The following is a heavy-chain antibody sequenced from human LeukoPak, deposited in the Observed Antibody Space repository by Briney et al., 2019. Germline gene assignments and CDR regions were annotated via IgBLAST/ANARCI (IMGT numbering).Heavy chain of an antibody. J-gene: IGHJ6*03. CDR2: IRYDGSNK. CDR1: GFTFSSYA. D-gene: IGHD6-13*01. Sequence: PGRSLRLSCAASGFTFSSYAMHWVRQAPGKGLEWVAFIRYDGSNKYYADSVKGRFTISRDNSKNTLYLQMNSLRAEDTAVYYCANKIAAADYYYYMDVWGKGTTVTVSS. CDR3: ANKIAAADYYYYMDV. V-gene: IGHV3-30*04.